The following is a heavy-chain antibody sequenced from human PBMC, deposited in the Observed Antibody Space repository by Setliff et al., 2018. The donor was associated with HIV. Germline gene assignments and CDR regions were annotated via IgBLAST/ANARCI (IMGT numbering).Heavy chain of an antibody. Sequence: GSLRLSCAGSGFMFSDYWLHWVRQAPGKGLEWIGSIYHTGITYDNPSLKSRVTISVDTSKNQISLRLSSVTAADTAVYYCARLSGGMVPNYWGQGTLVTVSS. D-gene: IGHD3-10*01. J-gene: IGHJ4*02. CDR3: ARLSGGMVPNY. CDR2: IYHTGIT. V-gene: IGHV4-38-2*01. CDR1: GFMFSDYW.